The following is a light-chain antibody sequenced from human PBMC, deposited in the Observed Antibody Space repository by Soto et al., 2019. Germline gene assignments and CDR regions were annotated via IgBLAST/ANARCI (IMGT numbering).Light chain of an antibody. V-gene: IGLV1-44*01. Sequence: QSVLTQPPSASGTPGQRVTISCSGSHSNIGSNTVNWYQQLPGTAPKLLIYSNNQRRNNQRPSGVPDRFSGSKSGTSASLAISGLQSEDEADYYCATWDDSLNGVVFGGGTKVTVL. CDR1: HSNIGSNT. CDR2: SNNQRRNN. J-gene: IGLJ2*01. CDR3: ATWDDSLNGVV.